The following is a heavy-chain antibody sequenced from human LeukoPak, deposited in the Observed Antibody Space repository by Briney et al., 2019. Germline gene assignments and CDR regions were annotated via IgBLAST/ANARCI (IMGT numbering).Heavy chain of an antibody. J-gene: IGHJ6*03. CDR3: AKDPYMDA. Sequence: GRSLRLSCAASGFSFDDDTMHWVRQGPGKGLEWVSGISWNSGTIGYADSVKGRFTISRDNAKDSLYLQMNSLRPEDTALYYCAKDPYMDAWGKGTTVTVSS. CDR1: GFSFDDDT. V-gene: IGHV3-9*01. CDR2: ISWNSGTI.